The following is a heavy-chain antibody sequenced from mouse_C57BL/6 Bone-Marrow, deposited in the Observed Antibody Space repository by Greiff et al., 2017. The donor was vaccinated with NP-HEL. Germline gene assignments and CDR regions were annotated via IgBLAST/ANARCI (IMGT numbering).Heavy chain of an antibody. V-gene: IGHV1-82*01. D-gene: IGHD1-1*01. J-gene: IGHJ3*01. CDR1: GYAFSSSW. CDR2: IYPGDGDT. CDR3: ARWVDYYGSSLAAWFAY. Sequence: QVQLKESGPELVKPGASVKISCKASGYAFSSSWMNWVKQRPGKGLEWIGRIYPGDGDTNYNGKFKGKATLTADKSSSTAYMQLSSLTSEDSAVYFCARWVDYYGSSLAAWFAYWGQGTLVTVSA.